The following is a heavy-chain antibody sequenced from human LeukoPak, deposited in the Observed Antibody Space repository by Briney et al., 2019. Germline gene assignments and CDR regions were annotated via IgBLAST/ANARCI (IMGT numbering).Heavy chain of an antibody. D-gene: IGHD2-21*02. J-gene: IGHJ5*02. CDR2: ISDCTAGT. Sequence: ISDCTAGTYYPPSVKGRFTISRDNSKNTLYMQMNSLRAEDTAVYYCARASGLRSFTLLSWGRGTLVTVSS. CDR3: ARASGLRSFTLLS. V-gene: IGHV3-23*01.